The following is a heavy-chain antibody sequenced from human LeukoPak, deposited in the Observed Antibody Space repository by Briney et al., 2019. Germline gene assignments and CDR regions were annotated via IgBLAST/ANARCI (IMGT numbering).Heavy chain of an antibody. CDR3: ARDGTYGSGSYYR. J-gene: IGHJ4*02. D-gene: IGHD3-10*01. V-gene: IGHV3-74*01. CDR1: GFTFSSYW. Sequence: GGSLRLSCAASGFTFSSYWMHWVRQAPGKGLVWVSRIKSDGSNTNYADSVKGRFTISRDNAKNSLYLQMNSLRAEDTAVYYCARDGTYGSGSYYRWGQGTLVTVSS. CDR2: IKSDGSNT.